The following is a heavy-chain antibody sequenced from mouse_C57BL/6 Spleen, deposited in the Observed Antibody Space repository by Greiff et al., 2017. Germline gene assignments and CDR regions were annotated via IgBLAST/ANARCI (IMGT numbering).Heavy chain of an antibody. D-gene: IGHD1-1*01. CDR1: GYTFTSYT. CDR2: INPSSGYT. J-gene: IGHJ4*01. V-gene: IGHV1-4*01. CDR3: ARGDYVPEDDAMEY. Sequence: QVQLQQSGAELARPGASVKMSCKASGYTFTSYTMPWVKQRPGQGLDWIGYINPSSGYTKYNQKFKDKATLAADKSSSTAYMQRSSLASEDSAVYDWARGDYVPEDDAMEYWGQGTSVTVSS.